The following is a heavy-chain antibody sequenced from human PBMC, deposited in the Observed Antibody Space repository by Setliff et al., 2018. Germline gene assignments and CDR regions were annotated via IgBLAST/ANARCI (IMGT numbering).Heavy chain of an antibody. CDR1: GFTFSSYA. D-gene: IGHD6-6*01. CDR2: ISYDGINK. J-gene: IGHJ1*01. CDR3: ARDRDDGSSFAEYFQH. V-gene: IGHV3-30*07. Sequence: GGSLRLSCAASGFTFSSYAMHWVRQAPGRGLEWVAVISYDGINKYYADSVYGRFTVSRDNSKNTLYLQMNSLRAEDTAVYYCARDRDDGSSFAEYFQHWGQGTLVTVSS.